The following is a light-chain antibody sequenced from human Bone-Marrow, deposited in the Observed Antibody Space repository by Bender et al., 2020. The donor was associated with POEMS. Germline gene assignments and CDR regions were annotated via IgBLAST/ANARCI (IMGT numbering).Light chain of an antibody. Sequence: QSVLTQPPSASGTPGQRVTISCSGGSSNIGAHAVNWYQHLPGTAPKLLIHSSHRLPSGVPDRFSGSRSGTSASLAISGLQSEDEADYFCAVWDDSLSGWGFGGGTKLTVL. J-gene: IGLJ3*02. CDR1: SSNIGAHA. V-gene: IGLV1-44*01. CDR2: SSH. CDR3: AVWDDSLSGWG.